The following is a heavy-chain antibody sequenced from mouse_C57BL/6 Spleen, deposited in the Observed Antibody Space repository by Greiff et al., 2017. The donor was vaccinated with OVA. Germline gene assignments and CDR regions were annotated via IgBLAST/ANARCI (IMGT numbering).Heavy chain of an antibody. CDR3: ARKEAYYSNFAMDY. Sequence: EVKLMESGGGLVKPGGSLKLSCAASGFTFSDYGMHWVRQAPEKGLEWVAYISSGSSTIYYADTVKGRFTISRDNAKNTLFLQMTSLRSEDTAMYYCARKEAYYSNFAMDYWGQGTSVTVSS. D-gene: IGHD2-5*01. J-gene: IGHJ4*01. V-gene: IGHV5-17*01. CDR2: ISSGSSTI. CDR1: GFTFSDYG.